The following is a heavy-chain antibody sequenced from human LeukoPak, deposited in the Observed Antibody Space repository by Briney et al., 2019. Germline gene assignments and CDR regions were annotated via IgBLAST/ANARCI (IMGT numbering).Heavy chain of an antibody. V-gene: IGHV3-33*01. D-gene: IGHD3-22*01. CDR3: ARDRASGYYYSFGY. J-gene: IGHJ4*02. CDR2: IWFDGSNK. CDR1: GFTFSTYG. Sequence: GGSLRLSCAASGFTFSTYGMHWVRQAPGKGLEWVAVIWFDGSNKYYVDSVKGRFTISRDNSKNTLYLQMNSLRAEDTAVYFCARDRASGYYYSFGYWGQGTLVTVSS.